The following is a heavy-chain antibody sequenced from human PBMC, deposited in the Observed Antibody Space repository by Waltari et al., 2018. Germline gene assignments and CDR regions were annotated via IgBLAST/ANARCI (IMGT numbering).Heavy chain of an antibody. V-gene: IGHV1-2*02. D-gene: IGHD6-13*01. CDR2: INPNSGGT. CDR3: ARDGGGSSWYRVSWFDP. J-gene: IGHJ5*02. Sequence: QVQLVQSGAEVKKPGASVKVSCKASGYTFTGYYMHWVRQAPGQGLEWMGWINPNSGGTNYAQKFQGRVTMTRDTSISTAYMELSRLRSDDTAVYYCARDGGGSSWYRVSWFDPWGQGSLVTVSS. CDR1: GYTFTGYY.